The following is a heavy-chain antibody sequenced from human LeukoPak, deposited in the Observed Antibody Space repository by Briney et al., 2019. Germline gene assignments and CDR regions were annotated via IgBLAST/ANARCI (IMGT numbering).Heavy chain of an antibody. V-gene: IGHV4-59*01. CDR3: ARGVVAARFWFDP. D-gene: IGHD6-6*01. CDR1: GGSISSYY. CDR2: IYYSGST. J-gene: IGHJ5*02. Sequence: PPETLSLTCSVSGGSISSYYWSWIRQPPGKGLEWIGYIYYSGSTNYNPSLKSRVTISVDTSKNQFSLKLISVTAADTAVYYCARGVVAARFWFDPWGQGTLVTVSS.